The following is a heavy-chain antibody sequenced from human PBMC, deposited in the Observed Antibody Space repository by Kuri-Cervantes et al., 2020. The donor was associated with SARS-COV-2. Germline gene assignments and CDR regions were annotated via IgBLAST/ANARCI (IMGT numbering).Heavy chain of an antibody. CDR3: AKDRDTSGYYYYYMDV. D-gene: IGHD3-22*01. V-gene: IGHV3-64*01. CDR2: ISDNGGNT. Sequence: GGSLRLSCAASGFTFSRNAMHWVRQAPGKGLEYVSSISDNGGNTYYANSVKGRFTISRDNSKNTLYLQMDNLRAEDMAVYYCAKDRDTSGYYYYYMDVWGKGTTVTVSS. J-gene: IGHJ6*03. CDR1: GFTFSRNA.